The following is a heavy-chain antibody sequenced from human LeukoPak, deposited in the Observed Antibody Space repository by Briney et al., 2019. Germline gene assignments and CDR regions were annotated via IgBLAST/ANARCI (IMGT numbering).Heavy chain of an antibody. J-gene: IGHJ4*02. CDR1: GFTFSSYA. CDR2: ISGSGGST. V-gene: IGHV3-23*01. CDR3: ATTSPPYYDILAGYSDY. Sequence: GGSLRLSCAASGFTFSSYAMSWVRQAPGKGLEWVSAISGSGGSTYYADSVKGRFTISRDNSKNTLYLQMNSLRAEDTAVYYCATTSPPYYDILAGYSDYWGQGTLVTVSS. D-gene: IGHD3-9*01.